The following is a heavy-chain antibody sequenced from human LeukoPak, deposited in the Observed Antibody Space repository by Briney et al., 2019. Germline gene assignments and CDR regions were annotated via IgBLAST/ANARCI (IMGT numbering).Heavy chain of an antibody. V-gene: IGHV4-34*01. CDR2: INHSGST. D-gene: IGHD4-23*01. Sequence: SETLSLTCAVYGGSFSGYYWSWIRQPPGKGLEWIGEINHSGSTNYNPSLKSRVTISVDTSKNQFSLKLSSVTAADTAVYYCARVYGGNPSFDYWGQGTLVTVSS. J-gene: IGHJ4*02. CDR1: GGSFSGYY. CDR3: ARVYGGNPSFDY.